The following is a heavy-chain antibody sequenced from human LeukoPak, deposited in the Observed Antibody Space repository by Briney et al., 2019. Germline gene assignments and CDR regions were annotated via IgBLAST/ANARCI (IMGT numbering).Heavy chain of an antibody. CDR3: ARVGNCGGDCYLVY. V-gene: IGHV3-7*01. CDR2: IKQDGSEK. J-gene: IGHJ4*02. D-gene: IGHD2-21*02. CDR1: GFTFSSYW. Sequence: PGGSLRLSCAASGFTFSSYWMSWVRQAPGKRLEWVANIKQDGSEKYYVDSVKGRLTISRDNAKNSLYLQMNSLRAEDTAVYYCARVGNCGGDCYLVYWGQGTLVTVSS.